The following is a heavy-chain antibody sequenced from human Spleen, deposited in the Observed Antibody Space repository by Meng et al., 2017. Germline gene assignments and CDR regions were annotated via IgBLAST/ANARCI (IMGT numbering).Heavy chain of an antibody. CDR1: GFTFSSYS. CDR3: ARGGASGFY. CDR2: ISSSSSYI. D-gene: IGHD2-15*01. J-gene: IGHJ4*02. V-gene: IGHV3-21*01. Sequence: EVQLVGSGGGLVKPGGSLRLSCAASGFTFSSYSMNWVRQAPGKGLEWVSSISSSSSYIYYADSVKGRFTISRDNAKNTLYLQMDSLRAEDTAVYYCARGGASGFYWGQGTLVTVSS.